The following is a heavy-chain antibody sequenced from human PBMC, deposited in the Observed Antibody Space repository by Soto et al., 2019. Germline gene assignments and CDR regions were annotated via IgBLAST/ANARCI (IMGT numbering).Heavy chain of an antibody. CDR3: AKVSLLHDYSNDENNWFDP. D-gene: IGHD4-4*01. CDR1: GFTFSSYA. Sequence: EVQLLESGGGLVQPGGSLRLSCAASGFTFSSYAMSWVRQAPGKGLEWVSAISGSGGSTYYADSVKGRFTISRDDSRNTLYLQMNSLGGENTAVYYCAKVSLLHDYSNDENNWFDPWGQGTLVTVSS. V-gene: IGHV3-23*01. CDR2: ISGSGGST. J-gene: IGHJ5*02.